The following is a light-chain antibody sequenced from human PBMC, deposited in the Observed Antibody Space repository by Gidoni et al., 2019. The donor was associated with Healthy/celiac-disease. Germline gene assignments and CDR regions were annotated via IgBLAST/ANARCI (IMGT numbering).Light chain of an antibody. V-gene: IGLV3-21*03. J-gene: IGLJ1*01. CDR2: DDS. CDR1: KIGSKS. Sequence: YVLTQPPSVSVAPGKTDRITCGGNKIGSKSVYWYQQKPGQAPVLVVYDDSDRPSGIPERFSGSNSGNTATLTISRVEAGDEADYYCQVWDSSSDHHYVFGTGTKVTVL. CDR3: QVWDSSSDHHYV.